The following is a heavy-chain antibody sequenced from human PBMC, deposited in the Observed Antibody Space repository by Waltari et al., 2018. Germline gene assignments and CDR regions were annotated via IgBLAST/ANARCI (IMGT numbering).Heavy chain of an antibody. V-gene: IGHV1-2*02. J-gene: IGHJ5*02. CDR1: GYTFTGYH. Sequence: QVPLVQSGAEVKKPAASVKVSCKASGYTFTGYHMHWVCQAPGQGLEWMGWINPNSGGTNYAQKFQGRVTMTRDTSISTAYMELSRLRSDDTAVYYCARDGAGYSSSWRTMYNWFDPWGQGTLVTVSS. D-gene: IGHD6-13*01. CDR3: ARDGAGYSSSWRTMYNWFDP. CDR2: INPNSGGT.